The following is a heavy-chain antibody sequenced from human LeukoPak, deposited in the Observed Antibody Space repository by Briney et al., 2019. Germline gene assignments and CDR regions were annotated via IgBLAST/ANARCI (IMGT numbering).Heavy chain of an antibody. CDR2: ISAYNGYT. CDR1: GGTFSSYT. J-gene: IGHJ1*01. Sequence: ASVKVSCKASGGTFSSYTISWVRQVPGQGLEWMGWISAYNGYTNYAQKLQVRVTMTTDTSTSTAYMELRSLTSDDTAVYYCARDKAVTTELTQYFQHWGQGTLVTVSS. CDR3: ARDKAVTTELTQYFQH. V-gene: IGHV1-18*01. D-gene: IGHD4-11*01.